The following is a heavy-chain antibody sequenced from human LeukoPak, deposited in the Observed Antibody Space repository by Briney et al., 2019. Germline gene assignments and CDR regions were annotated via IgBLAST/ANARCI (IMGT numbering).Heavy chain of an antibody. CDR1: GYTFTSYD. CDR2: MNPNSGNT. J-gene: IGHJ1*01. V-gene: IGHV1-8*01. CDR3: ARRARLTEYFQH. Sequence: ASVKVSCKASGYTFTSYDINWVRQATGQGLEWMGWMNPNSGNTGYAQKFQGRVTMTRNTSISTAYMELSSLRSEDTAMYYCARRARLTEYFQHWGQGTLVTVSS. D-gene: IGHD6-6*01.